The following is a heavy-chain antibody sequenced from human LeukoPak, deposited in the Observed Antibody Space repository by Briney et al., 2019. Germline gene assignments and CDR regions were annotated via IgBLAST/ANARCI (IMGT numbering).Heavy chain of an antibody. J-gene: IGHJ4*02. CDR2: IKSKTDGGTT. D-gene: IGHD3-22*01. Sequence: GGSLRLSCAASGFTFSNAWMSWVRQAPGKGLEWVGRIKSKTDGGTTDYAAPVKGRFTISRDDSKNTLYLQMNSLKTEDTAVYYCTTALGSDYYYTEYWGQGPLVTVSS. CDR1: GFTFSNAW. CDR3: TTALGSDYYYTEY. V-gene: IGHV3-15*01.